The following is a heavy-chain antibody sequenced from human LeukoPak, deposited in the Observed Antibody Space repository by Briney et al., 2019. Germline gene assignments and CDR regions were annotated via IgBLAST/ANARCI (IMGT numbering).Heavy chain of an antibody. J-gene: IGHJ5*02. CDR2: INHGGFT. CDR3: VRDESMTTGSGRSGGFDP. D-gene: IGHD4-17*01. V-gene: IGHV4-34*01. Sequence: SETLSLTCAVYGGSLSGYYWSWIRQPPGKGLEWIGEINHGGFTTYNPSLKSRVTISVDTSKNQFSLKLTSLTAADTAVYYCVRDESMTTGSGRSGGFDPWGQGTLVTVSS. CDR1: GGSLSGYY.